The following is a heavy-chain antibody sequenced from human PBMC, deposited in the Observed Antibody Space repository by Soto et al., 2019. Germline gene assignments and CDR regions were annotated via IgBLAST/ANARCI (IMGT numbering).Heavy chain of an antibody. V-gene: IGHV4-61*01. CDR2: IYHSGTA. J-gene: IGHJ6*02. CDR1: GGSVSGGSYY. D-gene: IGHD4-17*01. CDR3: ARDVDFGEEDV. Sequence: QVQLQESGPGLVKPSETLSLTCTVSGGSVSGGSYYWNWIRQPPGKGLEWIGYIYHSGTANYNPSLKSPVTISVDTSKNQFSLRLTSVTAADTAVYYCARDVDFGEEDVGGQGTTVTVSS.